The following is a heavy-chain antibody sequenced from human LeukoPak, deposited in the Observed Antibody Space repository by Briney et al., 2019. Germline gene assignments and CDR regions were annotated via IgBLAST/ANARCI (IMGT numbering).Heavy chain of an antibody. J-gene: IGHJ6*02. Sequence: GGSLRLSCAGSGFTFSNYPISWVRQAQGPGLEWVSAITGSGDSTYYADSVKGRFTISRDNSRNTLNLQMNSLRAEDTAVYYCARGTNIVLYYYGMDVWGQGTTVTVSS. D-gene: IGHD2/OR15-2a*01. CDR1: GFTFSNYP. CDR3: ARGTNIVLYYYGMDV. V-gene: IGHV3-23*01. CDR2: ITGSGDST.